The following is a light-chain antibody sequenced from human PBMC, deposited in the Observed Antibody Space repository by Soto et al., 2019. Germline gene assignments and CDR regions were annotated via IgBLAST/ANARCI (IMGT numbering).Light chain of an antibody. CDR3: QQYGLSQYT. CDR1: QSLSSGS. J-gene: IGKJ2*01. Sequence: EIVLTQSPGTLSLSPGERATLSCRSSQSLSSGSLVWYQQKPGQAPSLLIYAASNRAPGISDKFRGSGSGTDFTLTISRLEPADSAVCYCQQYGLSQYTFGQGTKLEI. CDR2: AAS. V-gene: IGKV3-20*01.